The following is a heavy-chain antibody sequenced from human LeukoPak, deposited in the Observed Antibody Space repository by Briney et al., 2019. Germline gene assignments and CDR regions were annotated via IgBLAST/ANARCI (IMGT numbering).Heavy chain of an antibody. D-gene: IGHD2-15*01. J-gene: IGHJ6*03. V-gene: IGHV3-21*01. Sequence: GGSLRLSCAASGFTFRIYSMNWVRQAPGKGLEWVSSISSSSAYIHYADSVKGRFTISRDNAKNTLDLQMNSLRAEDTAVYYCARVYCSGGSCYRYYYYMDVWGKGTTVTVSS. CDR2: ISSSSAYI. CDR3: ARVYCSGGSCYRYYYYMDV. CDR1: GFTFRIYS.